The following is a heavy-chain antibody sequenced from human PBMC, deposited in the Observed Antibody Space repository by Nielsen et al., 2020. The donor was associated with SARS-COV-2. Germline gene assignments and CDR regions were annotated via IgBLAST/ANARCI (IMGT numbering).Heavy chain of an antibody. CDR1: GFTFSTYN. CDR3: ARDRVPVVVFDY. D-gene: IGHD2-2*01. CDR2: TSSSSSYI. V-gene: IGHV3-21*01. Sequence: GESLKISCAASGFTFSTYNMNWVRQAPGKGLEWVSSTSSSSSYIYYADSVKGRFTISRDNAKNSLYLQMNSLRAEDTAVYFCARDRVPVVVFDYWGQGTLVTVSS. J-gene: IGHJ4*02.